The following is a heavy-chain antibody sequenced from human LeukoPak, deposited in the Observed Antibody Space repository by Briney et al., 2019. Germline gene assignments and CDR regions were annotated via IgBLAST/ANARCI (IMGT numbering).Heavy chain of an antibody. J-gene: IGHJ3*02. V-gene: IGHV1-69*05. CDR3: ARKKDTAMQSDAFDI. CDR1: GGTFSSYA. Sequence: ASVKVSCKASGGTFSSYAISWVRQASGQGLEWMGGIIPIFGTANYAQKFQGRVTITTDESTSTAYMELSSLRSEDTAVYYCARKKDTAMQSDAFDIWGQGTMVTVSS. D-gene: IGHD5-18*01. CDR2: IIPIFGTA.